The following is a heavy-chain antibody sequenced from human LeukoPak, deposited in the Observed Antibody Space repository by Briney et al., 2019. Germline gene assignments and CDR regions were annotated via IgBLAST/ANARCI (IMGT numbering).Heavy chain of an antibody. V-gene: IGHV7-4-1*02. CDR3: ARGNYDSSGYQTR. J-gene: IGHJ4*02. CDR1: GYTFSTYT. D-gene: IGHD3-22*01. Sequence: ASVKVSCKASGYTFSTYTMHWVRQAPGQGLEWMGWINTNTGNPTYAQGFTGRFVFSLDASVSTAYLQISSLKAEDTAVYYCARGNYDSSGYQTRWGQGTLVTVSS. CDR2: INTNTGNP.